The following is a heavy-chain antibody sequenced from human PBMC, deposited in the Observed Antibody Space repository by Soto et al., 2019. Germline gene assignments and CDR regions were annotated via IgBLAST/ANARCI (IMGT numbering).Heavy chain of an antibody. CDR3: ASAGDGYKNYYYYGMDV. CDR2: IIPIFGTA. CDR1: GGTFSSYA. J-gene: IGHJ6*02. V-gene: IGHV1-69*01. Sequence: QVQLVQSGAEVKKPGSSVKFSCKASGGTFSSYAISWVRQAPGQGLEWMGGIIPIFGTANYAQKFQGRVTITADESTSTAYMEMSSLRSEDTDVYYCASAGDGYKNYYYYGMDVWGQGTTVTVSS. D-gene: IGHD5-12*01.